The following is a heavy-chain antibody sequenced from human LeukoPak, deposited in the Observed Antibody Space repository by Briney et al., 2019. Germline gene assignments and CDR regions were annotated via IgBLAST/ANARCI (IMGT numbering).Heavy chain of an antibody. V-gene: IGHV3-53*01. CDR3: ARKTYYYDSSGYYGAYYFDY. D-gene: IGHD3-22*01. Sequence: GGSLRLSCAASGFTVSSNYMSWVRQAPGKGLEWVSVIYSGGSTYYADSVKGRFTISRDNSKNTLYLQMNSLRAEDTAVYYCARKTYYYDSSGYYGAYYFDYWGQGTLVTVSS. CDR2: IYSGGST. CDR1: GFTVSSNY. J-gene: IGHJ4*02.